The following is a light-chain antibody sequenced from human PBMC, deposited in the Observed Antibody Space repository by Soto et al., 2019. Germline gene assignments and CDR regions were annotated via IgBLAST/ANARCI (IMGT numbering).Light chain of an antibody. CDR1: SSNIGTNT. CDR3: AAWDGSLDVVL. CDR2: NTN. J-gene: IGLJ2*01. Sequence: QSVLTQPPSASGTPGQRVTISCSGSSSNIGTNTVNWYPQFPGSAPQLLLYNTNQRPSGVPGRFSGSKSGTSASLAISGLQSEDEADYSCAAWDGSLDVVLFGGGTKLTVL. V-gene: IGLV1-44*01.